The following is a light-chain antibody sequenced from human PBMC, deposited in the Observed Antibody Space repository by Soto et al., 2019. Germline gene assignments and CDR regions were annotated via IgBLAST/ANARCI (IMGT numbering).Light chain of an antibody. CDR3: SSYAGTYIRYV. CDR2: DVN. Sequence: QSVLTQPRSVSGSPGQSATISCTGTSSDVGTYIFVSWYQQPPGKAPKLLIYDVNKRPSGVPDRFSGSKSGNTASLTISGLQAEDEADYYCSSYAGTYIRYVFGTGTKVTVL. J-gene: IGLJ1*01. V-gene: IGLV2-11*01. CDR1: SSDVGTYIF.